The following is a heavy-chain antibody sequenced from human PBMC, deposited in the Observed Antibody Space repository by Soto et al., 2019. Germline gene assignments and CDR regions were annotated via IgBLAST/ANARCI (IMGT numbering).Heavy chain of an antibody. J-gene: IGHJ4*02. D-gene: IGHD3-10*01. CDR1: GYTFTSYY. CDR2: INPSGGST. Sequence: QVQLVQSGAEVKKPGASVKVSCKASGYTFTSYYMHWVRQAPGQGLEWMGIINPSGGSTSYAQKFQGRVTMTRDTSTSTLYMDLSSLRSEDTAVYYCARSSMVRGVIITSPFDYWGQGTLVTVSS. CDR3: ARSSMVRGVIITSPFDY. V-gene: IGHV1-46*01.